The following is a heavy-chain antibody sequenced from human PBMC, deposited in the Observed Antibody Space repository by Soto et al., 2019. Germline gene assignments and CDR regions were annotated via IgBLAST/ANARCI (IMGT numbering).Heavy chain of an antibody. J-gene: IGHJ4*02. V-gene: IGHV1-69*01. Sequence: QVQLVQSGAEVKKPGSSVKVSCKSSGGVFSSFAISWVRQAPGQGLEWMGGIIPVFGTANYAQKFQGRATITADESTSTGYMELSGLRSDDTAVYYCARGRGNSARITTFAYWGQGTLVTVSS. CDR3: ARGRGNSARITTFAY. CDR2: IIPVFGTA. CDR1: GGVFSSFA. D-gene: IGHD5-12*01.